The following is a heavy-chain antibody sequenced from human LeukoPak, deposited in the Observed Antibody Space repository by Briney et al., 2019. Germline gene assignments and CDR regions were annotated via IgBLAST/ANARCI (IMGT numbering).Heavy chain of an antibody. CDR3: ATGYSYGSYYFDY. CDR1: GYTLTELS. V-gene: IGHV1-24*01. D-gene: IGHD5-18*01. CDR2: FDPEDGET. Sequence: GASVKVSCKVSGYTLTELSMHWVRQAPGKGLDWMGGFDPEDGETIYAQKFQGRVTMTEDTSTDTAYMELSSLRSEDTAVYYCATGYSYGSYYFDYWGQGTLVTVSS. J-gene: IGHJ4*02.